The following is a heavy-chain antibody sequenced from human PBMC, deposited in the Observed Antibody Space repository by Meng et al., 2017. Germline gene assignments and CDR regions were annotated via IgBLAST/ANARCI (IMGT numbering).Heavy chain of an antibody. J-gene: IGHJ3*02. CDR3: ARVRYGRATRGAFDI. V-gene: IGHV3-33*01. D-gene: IGHD3-10*02. CDR2: IWYDGSNK. CDR1: GFTFSSYG. Sequence: GGSLRLSCAASGFTFSSYGMHWVRQAPGKGLEWVAVIWYDGSNKYYADSVKGRFTISRDNSKNTLYLQMNSLRAEDTAVYYCARVRYGRATRGAFDIWGQGTMVTVSS.